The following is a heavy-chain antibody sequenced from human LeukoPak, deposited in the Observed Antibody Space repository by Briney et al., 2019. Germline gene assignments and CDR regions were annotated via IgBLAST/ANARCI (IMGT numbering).Heavy chain of an antibody. CDR2: INHSGGS. Sequence: PSETLSLTCAVYGGSFSGYYWSWIRQPPGKGLEWIGEINHSGGSNYNPSLKSRVTISVDTSKNQFSLKLSSVTAADTAVYYCARGGKVTAIGLGIIERLVYWGQGTLVTVSS. V-gene: IGHV4-34*01. J-gene: IGHJ4*02. D-gene: IGHD2-21*02. CDR1: GGSFSGYY. CDR3: ARGGKVTAIGLGIIERLVY.